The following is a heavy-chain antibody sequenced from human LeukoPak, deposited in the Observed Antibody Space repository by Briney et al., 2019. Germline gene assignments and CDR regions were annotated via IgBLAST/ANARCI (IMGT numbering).Heavy chain of an antibody. CDR1: GGSFSGYY. CDR2: INHSGST. D-gene: IGHD3-22*01. Sequence: PSETLSLTCAVYGGSFSGYYWSWIRQPPGKGLEWIGEINHSGSTNYNPSLKSRVTISVDTSKNQFSLKLSSVTAADTAVYYCARDRYYYDSSGYSNWFDPWGQGTLVTASS. V-gene: IGHV4-34*01. J-gene: IGHJ5*02. CDR3: ARDRYYYDSSGYSNWFDP.